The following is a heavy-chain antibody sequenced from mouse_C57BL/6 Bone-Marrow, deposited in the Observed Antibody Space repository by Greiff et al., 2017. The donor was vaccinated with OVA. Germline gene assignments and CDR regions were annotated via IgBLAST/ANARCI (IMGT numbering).Heavy chain of an antibody. CDR1: GYSFTSYY. Sequence: VQLQESGPELVKPGASVKISCKASGYSFTSYYIHWVKQRPGQGLEWIRWIYPGSGNTKYNEKFKGKATLTADTSSSTAYMQLSSLTSEDSAVYYCARSGGNYVWYFDVWGTGTTVTVSS. CDR3: ARSGGNYVWYFDV. J-gene: IGHJ1*03. CDR2: IYPGSGNT. V-gene: IGHV1-66*01. D-gene: IGHD2-1*01.